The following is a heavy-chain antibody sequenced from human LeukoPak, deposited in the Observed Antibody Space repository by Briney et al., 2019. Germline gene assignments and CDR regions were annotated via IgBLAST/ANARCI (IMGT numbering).Heavy chain of an antibody. CDR1: GFTFSSYA. CDR3: ARPQYYYDSSGYYTDAFDI. V-gene: IGHV3-23*01. Sequence: PGGSPRLSCAASGFTFSSYAMSWVRQAPGKGLEWVSAISGSGGSTYYADSVKGRFTISRDNSKNTLYLQMNSLRAEDTAVYYCARPQYYYDSSGYYTDAFDIWGQGTMVTVSS. D-gene: IGHD3-22*01. J-gene: IGHJ3*02. CDR2: ISGSGGST.